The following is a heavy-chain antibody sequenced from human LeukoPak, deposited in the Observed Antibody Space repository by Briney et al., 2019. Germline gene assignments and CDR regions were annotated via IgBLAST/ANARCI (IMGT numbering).Heavy chain of an antibody. Sequence: SETLSLTCTVSGGSISSYYWSWIRQPPGKGLEWIGYIYYSGSTNYNPSLKSRVTISVDTSKNQFSLKLSSVAAADTAVYYCARLKYYYDSSGYYCDYWGQGTLVTVSS. V-gene: IGHV4-59*08. CDR2: IYYSGST. CDR3: ARLKYYYDSSGYYCDY. CDR1: GGSISSYY. J-gene: IGHJ4*02. D-gene: IGHD3-22*01.